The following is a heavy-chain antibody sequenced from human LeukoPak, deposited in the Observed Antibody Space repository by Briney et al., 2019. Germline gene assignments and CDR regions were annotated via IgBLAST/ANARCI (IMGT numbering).Heavy chain of an antibody. CDR3: VRDGEGVAISVNYWFDP. D-gene: IGHD3-10*01. V-gene: IGHV1-8*01. CDR1: GFPFTRYD. CDR2: MNPNTGNT. Sequence: ASAKVSCKASGFPFTRYDINWVRQTSAQGLEWMGWMNPNTGNTGYAQKFQGRVTMTRDTSTSTAYMELRDLRSEDTAVYYCVRDGEGVAISVNYWFDPWGQGTLVTVSS. J-gene: IGHJ5*02.